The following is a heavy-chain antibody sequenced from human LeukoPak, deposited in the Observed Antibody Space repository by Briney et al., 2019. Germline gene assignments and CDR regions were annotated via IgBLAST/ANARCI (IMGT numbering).Heavy chain of an antibody. CDR1: GFTFDDYA. V-gene: IGHV3-9*01. J-gene: IGHJ4*02. Sequence: PGGSLRLSCAVSGFTFDDYAMHWVRQVPGKGLEWVAGISWNSDTRVYVDSVKGRFTISRDNARNSLYLQMNSLRAEDTALYYCITNGRGDSGYGNFDYWGQGTPVTVSS. CDR2: ISWNSDTR. CDR3: ITNGRGDSGYGNFDY. D-gene: IGHD5-12*01.